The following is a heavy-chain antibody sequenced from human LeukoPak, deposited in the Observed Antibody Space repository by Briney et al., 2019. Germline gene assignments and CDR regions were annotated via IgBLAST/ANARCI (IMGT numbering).Heavy chain of an antibody. J-gene: IGHJ3*02. CDR3: ARRGITVVDAFDI. CDR2: INPNSGGT. V-gene: IGHV1-2*02. CDR1: GYTFTGHY. Sequence: ASVKVSCKASGYTFTGHYMHWVRQAPGQGLEWMGWINPNSGGTNYAQKFQGRVTMTRDTSISTAYMELSRLRSDDTAVYYCARRGITVVDAFDIWGQGTMVTVSS. D-gene: IGHD4-23*01.